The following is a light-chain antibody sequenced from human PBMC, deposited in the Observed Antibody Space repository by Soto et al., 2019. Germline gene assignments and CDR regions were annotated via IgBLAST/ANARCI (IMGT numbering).Light chain of an antibody. CDR2: AAS. J-gene: IGKJ4*01. CDR3: QQSYITHLN. V-gene: IGKV1-39*01. CDR1: QSISSY. Sequence: DIQMTQSPSSLSASVGDRVTITCRASQSISSYLNWYQQKPGKAPKLLIYAASSLQSGVPSRFSGSGSGTDFTLTISSLQPEDFGTYYCQQSYITHLNFRGGIK.